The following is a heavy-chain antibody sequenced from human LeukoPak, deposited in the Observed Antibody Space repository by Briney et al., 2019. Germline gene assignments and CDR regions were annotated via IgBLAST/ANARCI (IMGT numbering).Heavy chain of an antibody. Sequence: SETLSLTCAVYGGSFSGYYWSWIRQPPGKGLEWIGEINHSGSTNYNPSLKSRVTISVDTSKSQFSLKLSSVTAADTAVYYCARAGLRAAAGTGFRFDPWGQGTLVTVSS. CDR1: GGSFSGYY. CDR2: INHSGST. D-gene: IGHD6-13*01. V-gene: IGHV4-34*01. CDR3: ARAGLRAAAGTGFRFDP. J-gene: IGHJ5*02.